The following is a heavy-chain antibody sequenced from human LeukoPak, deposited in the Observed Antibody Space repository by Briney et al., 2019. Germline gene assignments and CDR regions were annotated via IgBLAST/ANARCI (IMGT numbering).Heavy chain of an antibody. CDR2: IYHSGST. Sequence: SETLSLTCAVSGGSISSGGYSWSWIRQPPGKGLEWIGYIYHSGSTYYNPSLKSRVTKSVDRSKNQFSLKLSSVTAADTAVYYCARVKWRCSSTSCPTFDYWGQGTLVTVSS. V-gene: IGHV4-30-2*01. CDR1: GGSISSGGYS. D-gene: IGHD2-2*01. CDR3: ARVKWRCSSTSCPTFDY. J-gene: IGHJ4*02.